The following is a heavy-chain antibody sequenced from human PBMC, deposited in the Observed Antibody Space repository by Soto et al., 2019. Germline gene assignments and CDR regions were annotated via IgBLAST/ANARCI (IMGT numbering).Heavy chain of an antibody. CDR3: ARERAYYDFWSGYSEYYFDY. V-gene: IGHV1-18*01. CDR2: ISAYNGNT. CDR1: GYTFTSYG. D-gene: IGHD3-3*01. Sequence: ASVKVSCKASGYTFTSYGISWVRQAPGQGLEWMGWISAYNGNTNYAQKLQGRVTMTTDTSTSTAYMELRSLRSDDTAVYYCARERAYYDFWSGYSEYYFDYWGQGTLVTVSS. J-gene: IGHJ4*02.